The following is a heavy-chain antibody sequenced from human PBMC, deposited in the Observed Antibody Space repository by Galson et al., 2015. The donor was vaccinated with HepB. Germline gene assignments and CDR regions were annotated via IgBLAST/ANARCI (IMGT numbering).Heavy chain of an antibody. V-gene: IGHV3-66*01. CDR3: ARVRGGIAAAGIAFDI. D-gene: IGHD6-13*01. CDR1: GFTVSSNY. J-gene: IGHJ3*02. CDR2: IYSGGST. Sequence: SLRLSCAASGFTVSSNYMSWVRQAPGKGLEWVSVIYSGGSTYYADSVKGRFTISRDNSKNTLYLQMNSLRAEDTAVYYCARVRGGIAAAGIAFDIWGQGTMVTVSS.